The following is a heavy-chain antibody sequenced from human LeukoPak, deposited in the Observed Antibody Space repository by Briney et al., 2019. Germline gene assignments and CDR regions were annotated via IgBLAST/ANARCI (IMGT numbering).Heavy chain of an antibody. V-gene: IGHV4-61*01. D-gene: IGHD5-12*01. CDR3: ARYSGYDTRLFDY. CDR1: GGSVSSGSYY. J-gene: IGHJ4*02. Sequence: SETLSLTCTVSGGSVSSGSYYWSWIRQPPGKGLEWIGYIYYSGSTNYNPSLKSRVTISVDTSKNQFSLELSSVTAAATAVYYCARYSGYDTRLFDYWGQGTLVTVSS. CDR2: IYYSGST.